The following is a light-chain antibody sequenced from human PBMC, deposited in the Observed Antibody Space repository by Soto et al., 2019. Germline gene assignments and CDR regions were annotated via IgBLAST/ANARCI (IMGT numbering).Light chain of an antibody. V-gene: IGLV1-44*01. Sequence: QSVLTQPPSASGTPGRRVTISCSGSSSNIGSNTVNWYQQLPGTAPKLLIYSNNQRPSGVPDRFSGSKSGTSASLAISGLQSEDEADYYCAAWDDRLNGWVFGGGTKLTVL. CDR2: SNN. J-gene: IGLJ3*02. CDR1: SSNIGSNT. CDR3: AAWDDRLNGWV.